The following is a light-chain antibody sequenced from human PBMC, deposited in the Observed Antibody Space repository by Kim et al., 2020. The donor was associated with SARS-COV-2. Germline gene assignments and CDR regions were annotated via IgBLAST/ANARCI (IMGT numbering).Light chain of an antibody. J-gene: IGLJ2*01. V-gene: IGLV2-11*01. CDR3: CSYAGSYTVV. CDR2: DVS. Sequence: GHSVTISCTGTSSDVGGYNYVSWYQQHPGKAPKLMIYDVSKRPSGVPDRFSGSKSGNTASLTISGLQAEDEADYDCCSYAGSYTVVFGGGTQLTVL. CDR1: SSDVGGYNY.